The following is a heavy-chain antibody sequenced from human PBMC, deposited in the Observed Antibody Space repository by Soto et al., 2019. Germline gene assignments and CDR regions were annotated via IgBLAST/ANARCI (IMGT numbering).Heavy chain of an antibody. CDR3: ATTRRAREMQYYFDY. V-gene: IGHV4-59*01. Sequence: SETLSLTCTVSGGSISSYYWSWIRQPPGKGLEWIGYIYYSGSTNYNPSLKSRVTISVDTSKNQFSLKLSSVTAADTAVYYCATTRRAREMQYYFDYWGQGTLVTVSS. CDR2: IYYSGST. D-gene: IGHD6-6*01. J-gene: IGHJ4*02. CDR1: GGSISSYY.